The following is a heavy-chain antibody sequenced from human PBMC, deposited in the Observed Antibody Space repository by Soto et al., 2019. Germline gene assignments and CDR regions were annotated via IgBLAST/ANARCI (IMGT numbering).Heavy chain of an antibody. Sequence: PSETLSLTCTVSGGSISSYYWSWIRQPPGKGLEWIGYIYYSGSTNYNPSLKSRVTISVDTSKNQFSLKLSSVTAADTAVYYCARGTAAAHAYWGQGTLVTVSS. CDR2: IYYSGST. CDR3: ARGTAAAHAY. D-gene: IGHD6-13*01. V-gene: IGHV4-59*08. J-gene: IGHJ4*01. CDR1: GGSISSYY.